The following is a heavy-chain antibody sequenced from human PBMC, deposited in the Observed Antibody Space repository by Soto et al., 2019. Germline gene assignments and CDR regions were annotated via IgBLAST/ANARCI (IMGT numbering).Heavy chain of an antibody. D-gene: IGHD3-10*01. CDR2: IYYSGST. J-gene: IGHJ6*02. Sequence: LSLTCTVSGGSISSSSYYWGWIRQPPGKGLEWIGSIYYSGSTYYNPSLKSRVTISVDTSKNQFSLKLSSVTAADTAVYYCARHEGGSGSYYNLYYYYGMDVWGQGTTVTVSS. CDR1: GGSISSSSYY. CDR3: ARHEGGSGSYYNLYYYYGMDV. V-gene: IGHV4-39*01.